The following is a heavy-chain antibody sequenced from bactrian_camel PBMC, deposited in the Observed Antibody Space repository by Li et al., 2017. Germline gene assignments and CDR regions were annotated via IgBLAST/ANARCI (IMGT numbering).Heavy chain of an antibody. CDR3: AAGGFGTDYDAGT. CDR2: LTSYGTT. V-gene: IGHV3S55*01. Sequence: HVQLVESGGGSVQAGGSLRLACTASGFTFSGYDMGRYRQGPGGECELVSSLTSYGTTYYTDSVKGRFTISRDNAKNTLYLQMSSLKSEDTAVYYCAAGGFGTDYDAGTWGQGTQVTVS. D-gene: IGHD4*01. J-gene: IGHJ6*01. CDR1: GFTFSGYD.